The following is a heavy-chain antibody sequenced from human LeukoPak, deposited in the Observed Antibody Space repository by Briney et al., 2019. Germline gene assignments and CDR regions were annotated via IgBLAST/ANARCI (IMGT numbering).Heavy chain of an antibody. D-gene: IGHD3-3*01. CDR3: ARDHSLEYGNWFDP. CDR2: MSYDGSTQ. V-gene: IGHV3-30*04. CDR1: GFTFSSYA. Sequence: PGGSLRLSCAASGFTFSSYAMHWVRQPPGKGLEWVTMMSYDGSTQYYTDSVKGRFTISRDNSKNTLYLQMNSLRTEDTALYYCARDHSLEYGNWFDPWGQGTLVTVSS. J-gene: IGHJ5*02.